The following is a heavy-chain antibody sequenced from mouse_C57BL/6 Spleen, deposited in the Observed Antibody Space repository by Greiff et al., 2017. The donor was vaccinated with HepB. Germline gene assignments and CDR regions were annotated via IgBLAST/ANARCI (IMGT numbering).Heavy chain of an antibody. CDR1: GYTFTSYG. J-gene: IGHJ1*03. Sequence: QVQLKQSGAELARPGASVKLSCKASGYTFTSYGISWVKQRTGQGLEWIGEIYPRSGNTYYNEKFKGKATLTADKSSSTAYMELRSLTSEDSAVYFCARLITTVPWYFDVWGTGTTVTVSS. D-gene: IGHD1-1*01. V-gene: IGHV1-81*01. CDR3: ARLITTVPWYFDV. CDR2: IYPRSGNT.